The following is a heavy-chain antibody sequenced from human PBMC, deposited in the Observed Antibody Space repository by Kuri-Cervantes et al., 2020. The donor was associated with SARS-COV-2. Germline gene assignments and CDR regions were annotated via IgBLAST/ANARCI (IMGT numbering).Heavy chain of an antibody. J-gene: IGHJ3*02. D-gene: IGHD6-13*01. CDR1: GFTFSSYT. CDR2: ISGSGGST. V-gene: IGHV3-23*01. CDR3: ANDEDSSSWYSNRGFDAFDI. Sequence: GESLKISCAASGFTFSSYTMSWVRQAPGKGLEWVSAISGSGGSTYYADSVKGRFTISRDNSKNTLYLQMNSLRAEDTAVYYCANDEDSSSWYSNRGFDAFDIWGQGTMVTVSS.